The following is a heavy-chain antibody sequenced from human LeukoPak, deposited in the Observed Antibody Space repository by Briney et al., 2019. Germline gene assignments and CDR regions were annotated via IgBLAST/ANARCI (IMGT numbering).Heavy chain of an antibody. D-gene: IGHD1-26*01. CDR2: ISSSSSYI. CDR3: ARVLSGDYGTDV. J-gene: IGHJ6*02. V-gene: IGHV3-21*01. CDR1: GFTFSIYA. Sequence: GGSLRLSCAASGFTFSIYAMNWVRQAPGKGLEWVSSISSSSSYIYYADSVKGRFTISRDNAKNSLYLQMNSLRAEDTAVYYCARVLSGDYGTDVWGQGTTVTVSS.